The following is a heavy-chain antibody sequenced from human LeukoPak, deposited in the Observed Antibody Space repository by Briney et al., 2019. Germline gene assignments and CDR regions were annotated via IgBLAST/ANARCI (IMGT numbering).Heavy chain of an antibody. CDR3: AKGSGYDPLDY. CDR2: ISGSGGSI. J-gene: IGHJ4*02. CDR1: GFTFSSYA. D-gene: IGHD6-25*01. V-gene: IGHV3-23*01. Sequence: GGSLTLSCAASGFTFSSYAMSWVRQAPGKGLEWVSRISGSGGSIYYADSVKGRFTISRDKSKNTLYLQMNSLRAEDTAVYYCAKGSGYDPLDYWGQGTLVTVSS.